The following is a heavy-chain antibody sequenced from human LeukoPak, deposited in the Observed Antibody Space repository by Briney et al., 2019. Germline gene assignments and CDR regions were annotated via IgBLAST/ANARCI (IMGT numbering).Heavy chain of an antibody. V-gene: IGHV4-34*01. D-gene: IGHD5-24*01. J-gene: IGHJ4*02. CDR2: INHSGST. Sequence: SETLSLTCAVYGGSFSGYYWSWIRQPPGKGLEWIGEINHSGSTNYNPSLKSRVTISVDTSKNQFSLKLSSVTAADTAVYYCARARWHEHRDYWGQGTLVTVSS. CDR3: ARARWHEHRDY. CDR1: GGSFSGYY.